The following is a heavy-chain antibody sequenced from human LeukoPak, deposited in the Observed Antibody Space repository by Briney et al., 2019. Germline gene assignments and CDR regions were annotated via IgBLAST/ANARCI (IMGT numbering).Heavy chain of an antibody. CDR1: GFTFSSYG. CDR3: AKSLAGITWFDP. J-gene: IGHJ5*02. V-gene: IGHV3-30*02. D-gene: IGHD6-19*01. Sequence: GGSLRLSCAASGFTFSSYGMHWVRQAPGKGLEWVAFIRYDGSNKYYADSVKGRFTISRDNSKNTLYLQMDSLRSDDTAVYYCAKSLAGITWFDPWGQGTLVTVSS. CDR2: IRYDGSNK.